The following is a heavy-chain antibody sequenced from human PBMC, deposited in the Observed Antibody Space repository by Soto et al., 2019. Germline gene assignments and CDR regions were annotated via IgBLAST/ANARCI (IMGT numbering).Heavy chain of an antibody. V-gene: IGHV3-30*03. CDR1: GFTVSTYG. CDR3: TGEVASGY. CDR2: ISRDGGTK. D-gene: IGHD2-8*02. J-gene: IGHJ4*02. Sequence: ESGGGVVQPGRSLRLSCAVSGFTVSTYGMHWVRQAPGKGLEWVAVISRDGGTKLYADSVKGRLTISRDNSRNTLFLEMNSLRGDDMAVYYCTGEVASGYWGQGTLVTVSS.